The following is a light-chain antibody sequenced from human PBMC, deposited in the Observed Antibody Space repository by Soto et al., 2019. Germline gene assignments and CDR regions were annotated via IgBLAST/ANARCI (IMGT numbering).Light chain of an antibody. CDR3: QTWGTGIPVV. V-gene: IGLV4-69*01. Sequence: QSVLTQSPSASASLGASVKLTCTLSSGHSSYAIAWHQQQPEKGPRYLMKLDSDGSHTKGDAIPDRFSGSSSGAERYLTISSLQSEDEADDYCQTWGTGIPVVFGGGTKLTVL. CDR2: LDSDGSH. J-gene: IGLJ2*01. CDR1: SGHSSYA.